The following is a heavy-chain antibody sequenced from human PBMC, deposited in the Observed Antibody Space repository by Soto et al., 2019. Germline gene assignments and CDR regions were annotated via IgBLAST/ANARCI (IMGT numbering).Heavy chain of an antibody. D-gene: IGHD3-9*01. J-gene: IGHJ3*02. Sequence: LRLSCAASGFTFSSWLSWGRQAPGQGLEWVANINQDGSEKYYVDSVRGRFTISRDNAKNSLYLQMNNLRAEDTAVYYCARDRLRYFDWSPPGACEIRGKGTMVT. CDR2: INQDGSEK. CDR1: GFTFSSW. V-gene: IGHV3-7*01. CDR3: ARDRLRYFDWSPPGACEI.